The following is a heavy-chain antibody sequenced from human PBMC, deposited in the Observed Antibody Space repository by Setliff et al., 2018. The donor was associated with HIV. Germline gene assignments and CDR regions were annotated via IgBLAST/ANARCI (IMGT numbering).Heavy chain of an antibody. CDR2: IYYSGST. J-gene: IGHJ4*02. D-gene: IGHD3-9*01. CDR1: GGSISNYY. Sequence: SETLSLTCTVSGGSISNYYWSWIRQPPGKKLEWIGYIYYSGSTHYNPSLKSRVTISVDTPNNQFSLSLNSVTAADTAVYYCARVGGVLTGTPHFDFWGQGILVTVSS. V-gene: IGHV4-59*01. CDR3: ARVGGVLTGTPHFDF.